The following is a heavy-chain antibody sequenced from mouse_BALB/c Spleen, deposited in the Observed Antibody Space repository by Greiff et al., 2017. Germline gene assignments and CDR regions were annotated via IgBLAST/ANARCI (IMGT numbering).Heavy chain of an antibody. D-gene: IGHD2-13*01. J-gene: IGHJ2*01. V-gene: IGHV1-54*01. Sequence: QVQLQESGAELVRPGTSVKVSCKASGYAFTDYLIEWVKQRPGQGLEWIGVINPGSGGTNYNEKFKGKATLTADKSSSTAYMQLSSLTSDDSAVYFCARGGIDCDLDYWGQGTTLTVSS. CDR1: GYAFTDYL. CDR3: ARGGIDCDLDY. CDR2: INPGSGGT.